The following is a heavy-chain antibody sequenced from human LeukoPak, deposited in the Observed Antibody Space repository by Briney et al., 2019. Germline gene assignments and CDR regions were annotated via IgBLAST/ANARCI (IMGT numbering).Heavy chain of an antibody. D-gene: IGHD6-13*01. J-gene: IGHJ5*02. CDR3: AKDNKGAAAGTRGFDP. CDR2: IWYDGSNK. V-gene: IGHV3-30*02. Sequence: GGSLRLSCATSGFTFGSYGMHWVRQAPGKGLEWLALIWYDGSNKYYADSVKGRFTISRDNSKNTLFLQVNSLRAEDTAVYYCAKDNKGAAAGTRGFDPWGQGTLVTVSS. CDR1: GFTFGSYG.